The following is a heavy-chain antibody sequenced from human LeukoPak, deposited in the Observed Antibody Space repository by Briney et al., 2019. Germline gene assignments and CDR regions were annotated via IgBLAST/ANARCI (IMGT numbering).Heavy chain of an antibody. CDR3: AKVGCSSSTSCTHFDY. D-gene: IGHD2-2*01. J-gene: IGHJ4*02. CDR2: ISGSGGST. CDR1: GFTFSSYA. Sequence: GSLRLSCAASGFTFSSYAMSWVRQAPGKGLEWVSAISGSGGSTYYADSVKGRFTISRDNSKNTLYLQMNSLRAEDTAVYYCAKVGCSSSTSCTHFDYWGQGTLVTVSS. V-gene: IGHV3-23*01.